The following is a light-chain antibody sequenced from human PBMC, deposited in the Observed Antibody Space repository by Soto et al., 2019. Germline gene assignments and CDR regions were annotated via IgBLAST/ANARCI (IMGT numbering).Light chain of an antibody. J-gene: IGKJ4*01. CDR2: GAS. Sequence: DIVMTQSPATLSVSPGERATLSCRASQSVSSNLAWYQQRPGQAPRLLIYGASTRATGITARISGSGSGTEFTLTISSLQSEDFAVYYRQQYNDWPLSFGGGTKVEIK. V-gene: IGKV3-15*01. CDR3: QQYNDWPLS. CDR1: QSVSSN.